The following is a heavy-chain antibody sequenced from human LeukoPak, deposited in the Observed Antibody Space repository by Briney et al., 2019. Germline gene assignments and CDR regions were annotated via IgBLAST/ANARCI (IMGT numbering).Heavy chain of an antibody. CDR1: GFTFSYYG. CDR2: ISSDSRTI. V-gene: IGHV3-48*01. Sequence: GGSLRLSCAASGFTFSYYGMNWVRQAPGKGLEWVSHISSDSRTIQYADSVRGRFTISRDNAKNILFLQMNSLRAEDTAIYYCARGGFDWLLFNYYYYMDVWGKGTTVTISS. D-gene: IGHD3-9*01. J-gene: IGHJ6*03. CDR3: ARGGFDWLLFNYYYYMDV.